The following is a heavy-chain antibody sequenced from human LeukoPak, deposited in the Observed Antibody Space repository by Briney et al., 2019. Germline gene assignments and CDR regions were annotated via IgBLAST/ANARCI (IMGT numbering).Heavy chain of an antibody. D-gene: IGHD3-22*01. CDR2: ISGSGGST. CDR1: GLTFSSYA. J-gene: IGHJ4*02. CDR3: ADTPRNYYDSSGYYHYFDY. V-gene: IGHV3-23*01. Sequence: GSLRLSCAASGLTFSSYAMSWVRQAPGKGLEWVSAISGSGGSTYYADSVKGRFTISRDNSKNTLYLQMNSLRAEDTAVYYCADTPRNYYDSSGYYHYFDYWGQGTLVTVSS.